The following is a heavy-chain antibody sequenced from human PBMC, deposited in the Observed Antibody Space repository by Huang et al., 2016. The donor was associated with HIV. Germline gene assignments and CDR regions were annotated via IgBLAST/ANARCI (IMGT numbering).Heavy chain of an antibody. CDR3: GRPSARRFWFDP. D-gene: IGHD6-6*01. CDR1: VDSISSTSYF. J-gene: IGHJ5*02. Sequence: QLQLQESGPGLVKPSETLSLTCTVSVDSISSTSYFWGWIRQPPGKRLEWIGSIYYGGSTFYNPALKSRVTISVDTSKNQFSLTLISVSAADTAVYYCGRPSARRFWFDPWGQGTQVTVSS. CDR2: IYYGGST. V-gene: IGHV4-39*01.